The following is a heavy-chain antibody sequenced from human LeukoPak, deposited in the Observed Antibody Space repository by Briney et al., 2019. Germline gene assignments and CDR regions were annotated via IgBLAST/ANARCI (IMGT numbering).Heavy chain of an antibody. Sequence: SETLSLTCAVYGGSFSGYYWRWIRQPPGKGLEWIGEINHSGSTNYNPSLKSRVTISVDTSKNQFSLKLSSVTAADTAVYYCARDCGGDSWAYYFDYWGQGTLVTVSS. CDR1: GGSFSGYY. D-gene: IGHD2-21*02. V-gene: IGHV4-34*01. CDR3: ARDCGGDSWAYYFDY. CDR2: INHSGST. J-gene: IGHJ4*02.